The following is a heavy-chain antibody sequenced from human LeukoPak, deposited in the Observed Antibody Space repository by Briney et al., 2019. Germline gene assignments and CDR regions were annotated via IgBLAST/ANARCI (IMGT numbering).Heavy chain of an antibody. CDR3: IGSFGELTFFDY. CDR2: IRSKAYGGTT. D-gene: IGHD3-10*01. CDR1: GFTFSSYS. Sequence: PGGSLRLSCAASGFTFSSYSMIWVRQAPGKGLEWVGFIRSKAYGGTTEYAAPVKGRFTISRDDSKSIAYLQMNSLKTEDTAVYYCIGSFGELTFFDYWGQGTLVTVSS. V-gene: IGHV3-49*04. J-gene: IGHJ4*02.